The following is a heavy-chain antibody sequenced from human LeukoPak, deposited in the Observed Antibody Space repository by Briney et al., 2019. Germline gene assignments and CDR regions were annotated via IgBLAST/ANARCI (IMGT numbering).Heavy chain of an antibody. CDR2: ISSSSSYI. D-gene: IGHD4-17*01. CDR3: AKVFRSGDLFVSDS. CDR1: GFTFSSYS. Sequence: PGGSLRLSCAASGFTFSSYSMNWVRQAPGKGLEWVSSISSSSSYIYYADSVKGRFTISRDNAKNSLYLQMNSLRAEDTAVYYCAKVFRSGDLFVSDSWGQGTLVTVSS. J-gene: IGHJ4*02. V-gene: IGHV3-21*01.